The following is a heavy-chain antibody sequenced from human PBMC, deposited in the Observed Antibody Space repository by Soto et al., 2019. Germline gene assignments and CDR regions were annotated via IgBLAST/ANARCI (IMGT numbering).Heavy chain of an antibody. D-gene: IGHD2-2*01. Sequence: GGSLRLSCTTSGFTFGDHDMSWLRQAPGKGLEWLGFIRGKAYGGTTEYAASVKGRFAMSRDDSQGIAYLQMNSLKTEDTAVYYYARVGCTSTSCYYLFDFWGQGSLVTVS. CDR2: IRGKAYGGTT. V-gene: IGHV3-49*03. CDR1: GFTFGDHD. CDR3: ARVGCTSTSCYYLFDF. J-gene: IGHJ4*02.